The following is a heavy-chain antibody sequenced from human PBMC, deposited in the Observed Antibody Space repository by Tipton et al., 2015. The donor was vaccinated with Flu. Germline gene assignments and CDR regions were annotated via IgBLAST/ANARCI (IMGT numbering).Heavy chain of an antibody. V-gene: IGHV3-30*04. D-gene: IGHD1-26*01. CDR2: ISYDGSNK. J-gene: IGHJ4*02. Sequence: QLLQSGGGVVQPGRSLRLSCAASGFTFSGYAMHWVRQAPGKGLEWVAVISYDGSNKYYADSVKGRFTISRDNSQDTLYLQMNSLRAEDTAVYFCAGSGHRNGPGESYYEVEYFDYGGQGKLVTVSS. CDR1: GFTFSGYA. CDR3: AGSGHRNGPGESYYEVEYFDY.